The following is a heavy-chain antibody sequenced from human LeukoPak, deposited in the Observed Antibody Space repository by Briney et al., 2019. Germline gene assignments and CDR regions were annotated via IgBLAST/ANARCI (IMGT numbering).Heavy chain of an antibody. CDR3: ARDRVGVRAFDY. V-gene: IGHV4-59*12. D-gene: IGHD3-10*01. J-gene: IGHJ4*02. CDR2: IYYSGST. CDR1: GGSIRSYY. Sequence: ASETLSLTCTVSGGSIRSYYWSWIRQPPGKGLEWIGYIYYSGSTNYNPSLKSRVTISVDKSKNQFSLKLTYVTAADTAVYYCARDRVGVRAFDYWGQGTLVTVSS.